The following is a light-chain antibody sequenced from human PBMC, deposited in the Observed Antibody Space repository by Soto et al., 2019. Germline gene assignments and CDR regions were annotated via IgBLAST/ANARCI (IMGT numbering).Light chain of an antibody. CDR3: QQRPNWPLVWT. J-gene: IGKJ4*01. CDR2: DAS. CDR1: QSLSTS. Sequence: EIVLTQSPATLSLSPGERATLSCRASQSLSTSLAWYQQKPGQAPRLLIYDASNRATGIPARFSGGGSGTDFTLIISSLEPEDFAVYYGQQRPNWPLVWTFCGGTKVEIK. V-gene: IGKV3-11*01.